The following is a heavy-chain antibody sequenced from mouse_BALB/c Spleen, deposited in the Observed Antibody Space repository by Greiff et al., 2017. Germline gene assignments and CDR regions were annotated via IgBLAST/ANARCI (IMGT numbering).Heavy chain of an antibody. Sequence: DVKLQESGGGLVKPGGSLKLSCAASGFTFSDYYMYWVRQTPEKRLEWVATISDGGSYTYYPDSVKGRFTISRDNAKNNLYLQMSSLKSEDTAMYYCAAYYGNYYAMDYWGQGTSVTVSS. CDR1: GFTFSDYY. D-gene: IGHD2-10*01. CDR2: ISDGGSYT. CDR3: AAYYGNYYAMDY. V-gene: IGHV5-4*02. J-gene: IGHJ4*01.